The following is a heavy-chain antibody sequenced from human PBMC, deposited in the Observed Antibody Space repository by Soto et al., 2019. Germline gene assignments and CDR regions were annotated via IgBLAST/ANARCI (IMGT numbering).Heavy chain of an antibody. J-gene: IGHJ3*02. CDR2: ISGSDGST. CDR1: GFTFSSYA. CDR3: AKGSWFGEIPDAFDI. Sequence: GGSLRLSCAASGFTFSSYAMSWVRQAPGKGLEWVSAISGSDGSTYYADSVKGRFTISRDNSKNTLYLQMNSLRAEDTAVYYCAKGSWFGEIPDAFDIWGQGTMVTVSS. V-gene: IGHV3-23*01. D-gene: IGHD3-10*01.